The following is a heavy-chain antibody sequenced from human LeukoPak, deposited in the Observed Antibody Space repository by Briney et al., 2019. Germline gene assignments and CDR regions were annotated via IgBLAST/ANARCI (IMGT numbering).Heavy chain of an antibody. J-gene: IGHJ4*02. Sequence: GGSLRLSCAASGFTFSSLWMLWVRQAPGKGLVGVSYINSDGSDTTCADSVKGRFTISRDNSKNTLYLQMNSLRAEDTAVYYCASSSGDVDYWGQGTLVTVSS. D-gene: IGHD2-15*01. CDR2: INSDGSDT. CDR1: GFTFSSLW. CDR3: ASSSGDVDY. V-gene: IGHV3-74*01.